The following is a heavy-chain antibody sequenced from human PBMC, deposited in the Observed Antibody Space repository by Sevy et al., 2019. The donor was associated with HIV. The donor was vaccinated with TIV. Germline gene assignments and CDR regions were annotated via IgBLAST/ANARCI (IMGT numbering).Heavy chain of an antibody. V-gene: IGHV1-18*01. CDR3: ARAVLQGAVSVIPAYGMDV. Sequence: ASVKVSCKTSGYNFITYGISWVRQAPGQGLEWMGWISAYTGHTTYAQRLQDRVTMTTDTSTSTAWMELRSLRSDDTAVYYCARAVLQGAVSVIPAYGMDVWGQGTTVTVSS. D-gene: IGHD2-21*01. CDR2: ISAYTGHT. J-gene: IGHJ6*02. CDR1: GYNFITYG.